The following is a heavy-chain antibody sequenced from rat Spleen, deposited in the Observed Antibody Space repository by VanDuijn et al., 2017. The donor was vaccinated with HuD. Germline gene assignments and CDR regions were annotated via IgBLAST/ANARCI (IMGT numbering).Heavy chain of an antibody. D-gene: IGHD1-11*01. J-gene: IGHJ4*01. V-gene: IGHV5-25*01. CDR3: TRDRVEDIVGYVMDA. CDR2: ISTAGGNT. Sequence: EVQLVESGGGLVQPGRSMKLSCAASGFTFSNYGMAWVRQAPTKGLEWVAYISTAGGNTYYRDSVRGRFTISRDNAKSTLYLQMDSLRSEDTATYYCTRDRVEDIVGYVMDAWGQGVMVTVSS. CDR1: GFTFSNYG.